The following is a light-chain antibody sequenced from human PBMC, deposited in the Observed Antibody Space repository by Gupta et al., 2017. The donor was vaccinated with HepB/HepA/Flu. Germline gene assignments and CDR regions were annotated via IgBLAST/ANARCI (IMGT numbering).Light chain of an antibody. CDR2: SKM. CDR1: SSNIGSTS. CDR3: AGWDDSLRAVL. Sequence: QSVLTQPPSASGTPGQRVTLSCSGSSSNIGSTSVICYRQFPGTANRLLLESKMQRPGGVTDRVAGYKACTSAYRAIRGLQSEDEAYYRCAGWDDSLRAVLFGGGSKLTV. V-gene: IGLV1-44*01. J-gene: IGLJ3*02.